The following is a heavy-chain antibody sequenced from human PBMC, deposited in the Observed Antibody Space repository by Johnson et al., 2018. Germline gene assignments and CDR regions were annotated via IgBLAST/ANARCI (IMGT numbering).Heavy chain of an antibody. CDR1: GFTFSNYA. D-gene: IGHD3-22*01. J-gene: IGHJ1*01. V-gene: IGHV3-23*04. CDR3: AKGVRGYLGLEYFHH. CDR2: ISGSCGST. Sequence: VQLVQSGGGLVQPGGSLRLSCAASGFTFSNYAMNWVRQAPGKGLEWVSAISGSCGSTYYADSVKGRFTISRDNSKNTLSLQMNSLRAEDTAVYYCAKGVRGYLGLEYFHHWGQGTLVTVSS.